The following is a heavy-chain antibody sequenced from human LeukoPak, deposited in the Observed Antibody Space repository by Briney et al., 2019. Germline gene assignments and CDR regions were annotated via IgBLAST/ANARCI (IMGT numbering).Heavy chain of an antibody. CDR2: ISGSGGST. Sequence: GGSLRPSCAASGFTFSSYAMSWVRQAPGKGLEWVSAISGSGGSTYYADSVKGRFTISRDNAKNSLYLQMNSLRAEDTAVYYCARDLQSRGYSYGDYWGQGTLVTVSS. J-gene: IGHJ4*02. CDR1: GFTFSSYA. V-gene: IGHV3-23*01. CDR3: ARDLQSRGYSYGDY. D-gene: IGHD5-18*01.